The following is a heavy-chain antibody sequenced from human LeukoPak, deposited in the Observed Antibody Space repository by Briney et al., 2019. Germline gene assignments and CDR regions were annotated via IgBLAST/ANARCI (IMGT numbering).Heavy chain of an antibody. CDR2: INPSGGST. J-gene: IGHJ3*02. CDR3: ARRYCTNGVCYDDRGAFDI. Sequence: ASVKVSCKASGYTFTTYYMYWVRQAPGQGLEWMGIINPSGGSTNYTQKCQGRVTMTRDTSTTTVYMELSKLRSDDTAVYYCARRYCTNGVCYDDRGAFDIWGQGTMVTVSS. CDR1: GYTFTTYY. V-gene: IGHV1-46*01. D-gene: IGHD2-8*01.